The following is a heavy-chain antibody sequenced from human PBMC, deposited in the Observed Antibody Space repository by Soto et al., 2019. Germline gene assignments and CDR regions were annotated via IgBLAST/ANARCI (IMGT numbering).Heavy chain of an antibody. Sequence: QLQLQESGSGLVKPSQTLSLTCAVSGGSISSGGYSWSWIRQPPGKGLEWIGYIYHSGSTYYNPSLTIRDPIPVDRSKNQFSLKLSSVTAADTAVYYCASGQQLVRNYWGQGTLVTVSS. CDR3: ASGQQLVRNY. J-gene: IGHJ4*02. D-gene: IGHD6-13*01. CDR1: GGSISSGGYS. V-gene: IGHV4-30-2*01. CDR2: IYHSGST.